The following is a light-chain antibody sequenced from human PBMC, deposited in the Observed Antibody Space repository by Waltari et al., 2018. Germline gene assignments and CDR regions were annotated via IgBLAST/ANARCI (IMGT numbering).Light chain of an antibody. CDR3: QQRRNWPPT. CDR2: DAS. CDR1: QSVDDY. V-gene: IGKV3-11*01. J-gene: IGKJ1*01. Sequence: VLTQSPATLSLSPGERATLSCRASQSVDDYMAWYQQKPGQSPTLLIYDASNRATGIPIRFSGSGFGTDFTLTIRSLEPDDFAHYYCQQRRNWPPTFGQGTKVEIK.